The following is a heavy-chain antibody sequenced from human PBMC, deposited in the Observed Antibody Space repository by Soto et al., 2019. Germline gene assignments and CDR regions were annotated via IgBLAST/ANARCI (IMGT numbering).Heavy chain of an antibody. CDR2: ISGYNGNT. CDR3: RREGALSGSGTEYYHYYGIEV. Sequence: ASVKVSCKASGYTFTSYGISWGRQAPGQGLEWMGWISGYNGNTKYAQKFQGRVTMTTGTSTSTACMELRSLRSDDRALYYCRREGALSGSGTEYYHYYGIEVWGQRTTVSV. V-gene: IGHV1-18*04. D-gene: IGHD6-25*01. CDR1: GYTFTSYG. J-gene: IGHJ6*02.